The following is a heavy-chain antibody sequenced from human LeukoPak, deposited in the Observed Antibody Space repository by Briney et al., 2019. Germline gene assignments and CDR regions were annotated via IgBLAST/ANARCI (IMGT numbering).Heavy chain of an antibody. CDR1: GYTFTGYY. J-gene: IGHJ6*02. V-gene: IGHV1-2*06. D-gene: IGHD5-24*01. CDR2: INPNSGGT. CDR3: ARKMATASYYYYGMDV. Sequence: ASVKVSCKASGYTFTGYYMHWVRQAPGQGLEWMGRINPNSGGTNYAQKFQGRVTMTRDTSISTAYMELSRLRSDDTAVYHCARKMATASYYYYGMDVWGQGTTVTVSS.